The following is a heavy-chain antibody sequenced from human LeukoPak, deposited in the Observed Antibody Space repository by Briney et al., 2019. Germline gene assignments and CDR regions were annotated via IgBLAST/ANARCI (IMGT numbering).Heavy chain of an antibody. CDR3: ARARDGYNCLDY. V-gene: IGHV3-30*02. D-gene: IGHD5-24*01. CDR1: GFTFGAFG. J-gene: IGHJ4*02. CDR2: IWYDGSNK. Sequence: PAGGSLRLSCAASGFTFGAFGMHWVRQAPGKGLEWVATIWYDGSNKYYADSVRGRFTVSRDNSKNTLYLQINSLRAEDTAVYYCARARDGYNCLDYWGQGTLVTVSS.